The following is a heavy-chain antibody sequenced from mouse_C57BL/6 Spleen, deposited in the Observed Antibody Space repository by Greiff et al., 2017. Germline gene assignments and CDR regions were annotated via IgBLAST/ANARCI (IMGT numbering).Heavy chain of an antibody. Sequence: EVMLVESGGGLVQPGGSLKLSCAASGFTFSDYGMHWVRQAPEKGLEWVSYISSGSSTIYYADTVKGRFTISRDNAKNTLFLQMTSLRSEDTAMYYCARLGNYGFDYWGQGTTLTVS. CDR2: ISSGSSTI. CDR1: GFTFSDYG. V-gene: IGHV5-17*01. CDR3: ARLGNYGFDY. D-gene: IGHD2-1*01. J-gene: IGHJ2*01.